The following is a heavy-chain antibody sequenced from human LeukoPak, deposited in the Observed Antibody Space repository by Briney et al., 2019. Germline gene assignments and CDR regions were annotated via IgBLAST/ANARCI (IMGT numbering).Heavy chain of an antibody. V-gene: IGHV1-18*01. CDR2: ISAYNGNT. D-gene: IGHD4-11*01. CDR3: ARVRLGQGLGY. J-gene: IGHJ4*02. CDR1: GYTFTGYY. Sequence: ASVKVSCKASGYTFTGYYIHWVRQAPGQGLEWMGWISAYNGNTNYAQKLQGRVTMTTDTSTSTAYMELRSLRSDDTAVYYCARVRLGQGLGYWGQGTLVTVSS.